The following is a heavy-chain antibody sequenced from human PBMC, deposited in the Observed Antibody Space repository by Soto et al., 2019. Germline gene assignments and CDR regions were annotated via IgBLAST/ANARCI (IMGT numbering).Heavy chain of an antibody. D-gene: IGHD1-1*01. J-gene: IGHJ3*01. CDR2: LYDLDGS. V-gene: IGHV3-53*01. CDR1: GFTISGKKY. Sequence: VGSLRLSCAAFGFTISGKKYVAWVRQAPGKGLEWVSALYDLDGSFYAASVKGRFTTSSDSSKTTVYLQMNDPRPDDTAVYYCATWHEREHAYDVWGQGTTVTVSS. CDR3: ATWHEREHAYDV.